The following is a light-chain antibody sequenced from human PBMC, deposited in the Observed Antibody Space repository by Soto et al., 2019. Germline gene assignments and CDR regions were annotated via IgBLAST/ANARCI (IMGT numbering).Light chain of an antibody. J-gene: IGLJ2*01. CDR2: EAS. V-gene: IGLV2-23*01. Sequence: QSALTQPASVSGSPGQAITISCTGTSSNVGSYILVSWYQQHPGKAPKLMIYEASKRPSGVSNRFSGSKSGNTASLTISGLQAEDEADYYCCSYAGSSTYVFGGGTKVTVL. CDR1: SSNVGSYIL. CDR3: CSYAGSSTYV.